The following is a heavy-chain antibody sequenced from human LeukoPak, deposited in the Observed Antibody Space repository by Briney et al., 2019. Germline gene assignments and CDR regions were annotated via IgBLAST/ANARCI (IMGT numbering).Heavy chain of an antibody. V-gene: IGHV4-38-2*02. D-gene: IGHD2-21*02. J-gene: IGHJ3*02. CDR2: IYHSGST. Sequence: SETLFLTCTVSGYSISSGYYWGWIRPPPGKGLEWIGSIYHSGSTYYNPSLKSRVTISVDTSKNQFSLKLSSVTAADTAVYYCARLVVVVTADAFDIWGQGTMVTVSS. CDR3: ARLVVVVTADAFDI. CDR1: GYSISSGYY.